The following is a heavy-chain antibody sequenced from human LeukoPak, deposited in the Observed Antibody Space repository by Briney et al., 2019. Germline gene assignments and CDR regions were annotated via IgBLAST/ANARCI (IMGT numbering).Heavy chain of an antibody. CDR1: GFTFSSYS. J-gene: IGHJ4*02. CDR2: ISTTSGNI. Sequence: GGSLRLSCAASGFTFSSYSMNWVRQAPGKGLEWAAAISTTSGNIYYADSVKGRFTISRDNAKNSLYLQMNSLRVEDTALYYCARRAPSHDFDDWGQGTLVTVSS. CDR3: ARRAPSHDFDD. V-gene: IGHV3-21*01.